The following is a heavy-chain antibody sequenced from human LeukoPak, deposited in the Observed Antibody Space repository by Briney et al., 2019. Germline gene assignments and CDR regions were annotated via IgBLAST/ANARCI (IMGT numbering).Heavy chain of an antibody. CDR2: ISGSGGST. Sequence: PGGSLRLSCAASGFTFSSYAMSWVRQAPGKGLEWVSAISGSGGSTYYADSVKGRFTISRDNSKNTLYLQMNSLRAEDTAVYYCAKDQEHCSSTSCCTIYYYYGMDVWGQGTTVTVSS. CDR1: GFTFSSYA. V-gene: IGHV3-23*01. J-gene: IGHJ6*02. CDR3: AKDQEHCSSTSCCTIYYYYGMDV. D-gene: IGHD2-2*02.